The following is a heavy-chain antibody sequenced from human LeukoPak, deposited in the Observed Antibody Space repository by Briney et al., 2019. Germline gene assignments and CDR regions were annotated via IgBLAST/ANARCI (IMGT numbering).Heavy chain of an antibody. Sequence: SETLSLTCAVYGGSFGGYYWSWIRQPPGKGLEWIGYIYYRGSTYYNPSLKSRLTISVDTSKNQFSLRLSSVTAADTAVYYCTRGSWSSSIDYWGQGTLVTVSS. CDR2: IYYRGST. J-gene: IGHJ4*02. CDR3: TRGSWSSSIDY. D-gene: IGHD6-6*01. CDR1: GGSFGGYY. V-gene: IGHV4-30-4*01.